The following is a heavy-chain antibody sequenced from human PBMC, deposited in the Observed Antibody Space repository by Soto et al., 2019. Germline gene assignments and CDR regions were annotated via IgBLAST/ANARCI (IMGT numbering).Heavy chain of an antibody. V-gene: IGHV2-5*02. Sequence: QITLKESGPTLVKPTQTLTLTCTFSGFSLSTSGVGVGWIRQPPGKALEWLALIYWDDDKRYSPSLKSRLTITTDTSKNQVVLTMTNMDPVATATYDCAHGGWFGEGYCYYGMDVWGQGTTVTVSS. D-gene: IGHD3-10*01. J-gene: IGHJ6*02. CDR2: IYWDDDK. CDR3: AHGGWFGEGYCYYGMDV. CDR1: GFSLSTSGVG.